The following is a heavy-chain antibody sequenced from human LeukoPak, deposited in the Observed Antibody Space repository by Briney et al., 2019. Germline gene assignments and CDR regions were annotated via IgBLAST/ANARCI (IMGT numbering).Heavy chain of an antibody. CDR3: VTGSSGTNLLVYFDS. D-gene: IGHD1-7*01. J-gene: IGHJ4*02. V-gene: IGHV3-30*02. CDR2: ISFDVSNK. CDR1: GLTLSHHG. Sequence: PGGXXXXSCTTSGLTLSHHGMHWVRQAPGRGVEGVAFISFDVSNKNYAYYVKRRFTLSRDNSKNLVYLQMNSLRVEDTAVYHCVTGSSGTNLLVYFDSWGQGTLVTVSS.